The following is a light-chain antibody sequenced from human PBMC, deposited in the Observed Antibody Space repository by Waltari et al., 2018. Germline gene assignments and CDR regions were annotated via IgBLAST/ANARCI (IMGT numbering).Light chain of an antibody. Sequence: DVVMTQSPPSLPVIPGQPASISCRSSQSLLSSDGKTYLNWLQQKSGQPPRRLIYQVSIRDSGVPDRFSGSGAGTNCTLVITRVEAEDVAMYFCVQGTTVPWTFGQGTRVEIK. J-gene: IGKJ1*01. CDR2: QVS. CDR1: QSLLSSDGKTY. V-gene: IGKV2-30*01. CDR3: VQGTTVPWT.